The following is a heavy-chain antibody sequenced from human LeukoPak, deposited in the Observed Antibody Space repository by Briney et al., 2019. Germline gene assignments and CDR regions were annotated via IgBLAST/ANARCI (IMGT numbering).Heavy chain of an antibody. V-gene: IGHV5-51*01. D-gene: IGHD3-10*01. CDR1: GYKFSDYY. CDR3: ARQLGELRYNWFDP. Sequence: GESLKISCKTSGYKFSDYYIGWVRQRPGKGLEWMGIIYPGDSDLRYSPSFQGQVTISADKSISTAYLQWSSLKASDTAMYYCARQLGELRYNWFDPWGQGTLVTVSS. J-gene: IGHJ5*02. CDR2: IYPGDSDL.